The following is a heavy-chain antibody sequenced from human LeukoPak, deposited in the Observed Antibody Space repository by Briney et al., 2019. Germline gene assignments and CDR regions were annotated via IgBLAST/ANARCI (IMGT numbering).Heavy chain of an antibody. CDR2: INPNSGGT. J-gene: IGHJ4*02. V-gene: IGHV1-2*02. CDR1: GYTFTGYY. Sequence: GASVKVSCKASGYTFTGYYMHWVRQAPGQGLEWMGWINPNSGGTNYAQKFQGGVTMTRDTSISTAYMELSRLRSDDTAVYYCASVPYCSSTSCYPFDYWGQGTLVTVSS. CDR3: ASVPYCSSTSCYPFDY. D-gene: IGHD2-2*01.